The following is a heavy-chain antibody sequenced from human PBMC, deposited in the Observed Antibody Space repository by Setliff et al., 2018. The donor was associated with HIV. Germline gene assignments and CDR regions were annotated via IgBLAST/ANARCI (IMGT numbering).Heavy chain of an antibody. CDR3: ARSTYYFDSSGYKYNWFDP. D-gene: IGHD3-22*01. CDR1: GGSIGSGGYY. Sequence: SETLSLTCTVSGGSIGSGGYYWSWIRQHPGKGLEWIGYIYYSGSTYYNPSFKCRLSISVDTSKNQFSLKLSSVTAADTAVYYCARSTYYFDSSGYKYNWFDPWGQGTRVTVSS. CDR2: IYYSGST. J-gene: IGHJ5*02. V-gene: IGHV4-31*03.